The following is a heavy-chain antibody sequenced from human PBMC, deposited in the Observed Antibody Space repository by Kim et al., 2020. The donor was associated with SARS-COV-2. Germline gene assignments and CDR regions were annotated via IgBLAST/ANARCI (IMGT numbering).Heavy chain of an antibody. J-gene: IGHJ1*01. V-gene: IGHV3-15*01. CDR1: GFTFTKVW. CDR2: IRSKVDGGTA. Sequence: GGSLRLSCAASGFTFTKVWLSWVRQAPGKGLEWVGRIRSKVDGGTADYAAPVKGRFTISRDDSKNTLYLQMNGLRAEDTAFYHCTTDYERIGGLCGGETCCPASLWGQGTLVTVSS. D-gene: IGHD2-21*01. CDR3: TTDYERIGGLCGGETCCPASL.